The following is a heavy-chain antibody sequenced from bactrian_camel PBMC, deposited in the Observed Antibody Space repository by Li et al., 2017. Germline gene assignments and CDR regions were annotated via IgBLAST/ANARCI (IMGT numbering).Heavy chain of an antibody. J-gene: IGHJ4*01. CDR3: AMGRYSDSWRTRWDLYKF. Sequence: HVQLVESGGGSVQTGGSLRLSCTSSGHTYGLYCLGWFRQIPGKEREGLASIDSEGRTTSADSVKGRFTISRDNDKNTVYLQLNDLKTEDTAIYYCAMGRYSDSWRTRWDLYKFRGQGTQVTVS. CDR1: GHTYGLYC. D-gene: IGHD1*01. CDR2: IDSEGRT. V-gene: IGHV3S53*01.